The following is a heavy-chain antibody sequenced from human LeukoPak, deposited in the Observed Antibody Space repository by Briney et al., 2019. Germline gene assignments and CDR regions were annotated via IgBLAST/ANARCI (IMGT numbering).Heavy chain of an antibody. CDR3: AKYGVSESYRGLDY. D-gene: IGHD3-16*02. CDR1: GFTFSSYG. CDR2: ISDTGDVA. Sequence: GRSLRLSCAASGFTFSSYGMHWVRQAPGKGLEWVSRISDTGDVAYYADSVKGRFTISRDNSQNTLYLQMNSLRAEDTALYYCAKYGVSESYRGLDYRDQGTLVTVTS. J-gene: IGHJ4*02. V-gene: IGHV3-23*01.